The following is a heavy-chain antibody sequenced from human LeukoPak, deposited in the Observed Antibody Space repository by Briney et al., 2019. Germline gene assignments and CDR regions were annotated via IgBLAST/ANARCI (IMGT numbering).Heavy chain of an antibody. CDR3: ARVPQGVVGATYFDY. CDR2: ISSSGSTI. J-gene: IGHJ4*02. Sequence: GGSLRLSCAASGFTFSSYAMSWVRQAPGKGLEWVSYISSSGSTIYYADSVKGRFTISRDNAKNSLYLQMNSLRAEDTAVYYCARVPQGVVGATYFDYWGQGTLVTVSS. CDR1: GFTFSSYA. V-gene: IGHV3-48*03. D-gene: IGHD1-26*01.